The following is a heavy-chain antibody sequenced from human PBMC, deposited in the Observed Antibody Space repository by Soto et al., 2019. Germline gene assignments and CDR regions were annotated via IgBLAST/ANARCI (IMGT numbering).Heavy chain of an antibody. V-gene: IGHV3-23*01. CDR2: ISGSGGSR. CDR3: AKDRYCSGGSCYDAFDI. J-gene: IGHJ3*02. D-gene: IGHD2-15*01. CDR1: GFTFSSYA. Sequence: PGGSLRLSCAASGFTFSSYAMSWVRQAPGKGLEWVSAISGSGGSRYYADSVKGRFTTSRDNSKHTLYLQLNRLRAEDTAVYYCAKDRYCSGGSCYDAFDIWGQGTMVTVSS.